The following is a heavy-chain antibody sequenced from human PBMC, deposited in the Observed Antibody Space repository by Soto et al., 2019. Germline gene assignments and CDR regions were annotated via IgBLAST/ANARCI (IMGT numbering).Heavy chain of an antibody. J-gene: IGHJ4*02. V-gene: IGHV4-30-4*01. Sequence: SETLSLTCTVSGGSISSGDYYWSWIRQPPGKGLEWIGYIYYSGSTYYNPSLKSRVTISVDTSKNQFSLKLSSVTAADTAVYYCARSLGGYSYGYYFDYWGQGTLVTVSS. CDR1: GGSISSGDYY. D-gene: IGHD5-18*01. CDR2: IYYSGST. CDR3: ARSLGGYSYGYYFDY.